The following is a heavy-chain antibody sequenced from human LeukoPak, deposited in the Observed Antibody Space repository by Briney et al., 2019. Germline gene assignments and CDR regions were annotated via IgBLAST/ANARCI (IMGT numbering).Heavy chain of an antibody. CDR3: ARSLSSSRFSLWKY. CDR1: GGSTSSYY. CDR2: FYHSGGT. J-gene: IGHJ4*02. Sequence: SETLSLICTVSGGSTSSYYLSWMRQLPGKGLEWIGYFYHSGGTNYNPSPQGRVTMSIDTSKNQFSLKLTSVTAADTAVYYCARSLSSSRFSLWKYWGQGTLVTVSS. D-gene: IGHD6-13*01. V-gene: IGHV4-59*01.